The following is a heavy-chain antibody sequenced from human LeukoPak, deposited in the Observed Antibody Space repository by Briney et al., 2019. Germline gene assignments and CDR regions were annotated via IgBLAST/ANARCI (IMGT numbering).Heavy chain of an antibody. D-gene: IGHD4-17*01. J-gene: IGHJ4*02. Sequence: GGPLRLSCAASGFTFSSYAMSWVRQAPGKRLEGVSAISGGGGGTYYADSVSGRFTISSDNSKNTLCLQMNSLRAEDTAVYYCAKPQATVTTYQYFAYWGEGALVTVSS. CDR1: GFTFSSYA. V-gene: IGHV3-23*01. CDR3: AKPQATVTTYQYFAY. CDR2: ISGGGGGT.